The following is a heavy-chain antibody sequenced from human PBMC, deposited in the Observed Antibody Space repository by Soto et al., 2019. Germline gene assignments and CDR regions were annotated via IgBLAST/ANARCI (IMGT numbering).Heavy chain of an antibody. Sequence: VQLVESGGGLAQPGGSLRLSCGGSGFNFSGYAMNWVRQAPGKGLGWVSYISSRSSGIHYADSVKGRFTISRDNGKRSLYLQMNSLRDEDTGIYYCARGVLDYWGQGAVVTVSS. J-gene: IGHJ4*02. CDR2: ISSRSSGI. CDR3: ARGVLDY. V-gene: IGHV3-48*02. CDR1: GFNFSGYA. D-gene: IGHD2-8*02.